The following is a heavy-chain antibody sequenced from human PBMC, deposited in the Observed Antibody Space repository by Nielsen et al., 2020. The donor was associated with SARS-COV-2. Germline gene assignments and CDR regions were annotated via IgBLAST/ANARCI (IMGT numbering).Heavy chain of an antibody. J-gene: IGHJ6*02. V-gene: IGHV3-7*01. CDR2: IKQDGSEK. D-gene: IGHD3-9*01. CDR3: AREIVLRYFDWLLFRGGMDV. Sequence: GESLKISCAASGFTFSSYWMSWVRQAPGKGLEWVANIKQDGSEKYYVDSVKGRFTISRDNAKNSLYLQMNSLRAEDTAVYYCAREIVLRYFDWLLFRGGMDVWGQGTTVTVSS. CDR1: GFTFSSYW.